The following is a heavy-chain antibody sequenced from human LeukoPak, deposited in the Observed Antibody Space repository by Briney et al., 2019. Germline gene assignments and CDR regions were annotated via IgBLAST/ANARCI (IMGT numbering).Heavy chain of an antibody. J-gene: IGHJ4*02. CDR3: ARDRGPYGSGSYGDY. D-gene: IGHD3-10*01. CDR2: ISAYNGNT. CDR1: GYTFTSYG. Sequence: ASVKVSCKASGYTFTSYGISWVRQAPGQGLEWMGWISAYNGNTNYAQKLQGRVTMTTDTSTSTAYMERRSLRSDDTAVYYCARDRGPYGSGSYGDYWGQGTLVTVSS. V-gene: IGHV1-18*01.